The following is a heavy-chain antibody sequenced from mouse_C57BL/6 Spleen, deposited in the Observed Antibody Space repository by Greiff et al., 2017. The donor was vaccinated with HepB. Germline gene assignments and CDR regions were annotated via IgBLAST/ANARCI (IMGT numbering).Heavy chain of an antibody. D-gene: IGHD2-3*01. CDR1: GFTFSSYT. CDR3: AGLPYDGYYEGAMDY. CDR2: ISGGGGNT. J-gene: IGHJ4*01. V-gene: IGHV5-9*01. Sequence: DVQLVESGGGLVKPGGSLKLSCAASGFTFSSYTMSWVRQTPEKRLEWVATISGGGGNTYYPDSVKGRFTISRDNAKNTLYLQMSSLRSEDTALYDCAGLPYDGYYEGAMDYWGQGTSVTVSS.